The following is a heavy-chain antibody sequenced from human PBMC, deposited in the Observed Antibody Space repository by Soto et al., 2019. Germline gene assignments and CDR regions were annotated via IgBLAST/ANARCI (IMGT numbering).Heavy chain of an antibody. V-gene: IGHV3-53*01. J-gene: IGHJ4*02. D-gene: IGHD6-13*01. CDR3: ARVWHSRNWYLLDY. CDR1: GFTVSSTY. Sequence: GGSLRLSCAASGFTVSSTYMSWVRQAPGKGLEWVSVIYADGRTYYTDSVKGRFTISRDNSKNTLYLQMSSLRAEDTAVYYCARVWHSRNWYLLDYWGRETLDTASS. CDR2: IYADGRT.